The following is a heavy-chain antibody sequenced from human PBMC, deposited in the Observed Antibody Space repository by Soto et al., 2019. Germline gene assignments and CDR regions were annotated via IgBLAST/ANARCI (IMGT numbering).Heavy chain of an antibody. CDR3: AQALVFTGGDAFDS. D-gene: IGHD1-1*01. Sequence: QVRLQAWGPGLVKPSQTLSLKCSVSGGSITTGGRYWSWIRQLPGKGVEWIGDIYYSGNTYYNPSLKSRVTIAVEAAKNPFSLRLSSVTGADTAVYYCAQALVFTGGDAFDSWGQGRLVTFSS. CDR2: IYYSGNT. J-gene: IGHJ3*02. V-gene: IGHV4-31*02. CDR1: GGSITTGGRY.